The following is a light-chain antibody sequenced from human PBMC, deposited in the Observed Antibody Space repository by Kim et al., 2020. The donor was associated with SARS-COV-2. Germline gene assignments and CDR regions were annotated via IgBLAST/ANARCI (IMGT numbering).Light chain of an antibody. CDR3: AAWDGSLNGVV. CDR1: SSNIGINT. V-gene: IGLV1-44*01. CDR2: SDN. J-gene: IGLJ2*01. Sequence: GQRFTIYFSGTSSNIGINTVNWYHQPPGTAPKLRIYSDNQRPSWVPDRFSGSKSGTSASLAISGLQSEDEGDYYCAAWDGSLNGVVFGGGTKLTVL.